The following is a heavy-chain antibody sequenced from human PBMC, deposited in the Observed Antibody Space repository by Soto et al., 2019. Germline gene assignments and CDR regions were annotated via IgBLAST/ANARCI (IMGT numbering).Heavy chain of an antibody. CDR3: ARAKTTVTTFDY. Sequence: SETLSLTCTVSGGSISSYYWSWIRQPPGKGLEWIGYIYYSGSTNYNPSLKSRVTISVDTSKDQFSLKLSSVTAADTAVYYCARAKTTVTTFDYWGQGTLVTVSS. D-gene: IGHD4-17*01. V-gene: IGHV4-59*01. J-gene: IGHJ4*02. CDR1: GGSISSYY. CDR2: IYYSGST.